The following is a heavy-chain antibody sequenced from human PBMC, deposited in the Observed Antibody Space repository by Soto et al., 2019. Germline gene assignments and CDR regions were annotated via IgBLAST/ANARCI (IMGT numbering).Heavy chain of an antibody. V-gene: IGHV3-15*01. J-gene: IGHJ4*02. CDR1: GFTFSNAW. Sequence: GESLKISCAASGFTFSNAWMSWVRQAPGKGLEWVGRIKSKTDGGTTDYAAPVKGRFTISRDDSKNTLYLQMNSLKTEDKAGEYCSPAGPTGTWDYWGQGTLVTVSS. D-gene: IGHD1-1*01. CDR2: IKSKTDGGTT. CDR3: SPAGPTGTWDY.